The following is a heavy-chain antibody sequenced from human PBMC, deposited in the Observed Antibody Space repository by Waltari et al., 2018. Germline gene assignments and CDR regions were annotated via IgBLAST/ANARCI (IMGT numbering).Heavy chain of an antibody. Sequence: QVQLVQSGAEVKKPGASVKVSCKASGYTFTGYSMHWVRPAPGQGLEWMGRINPNSGGTNYAQKFQGRVTMTRDTSISTAYMELSRLRSDDTAVYYCARDLTRIAAAGNAFVYFDYWGQGTLVTVSS. V-gene: IGHV1-2*06. CDR2: INPNSGGT. D-gene: IGHD6-13*01. CDR1: GYTFTGYS. J-gene: IGHJ4*02. CDR3: ARDLTRIAAAGNAFVYFDY.